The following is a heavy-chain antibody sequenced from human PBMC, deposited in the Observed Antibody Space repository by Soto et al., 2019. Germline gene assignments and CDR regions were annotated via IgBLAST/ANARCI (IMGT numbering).Heavy chain of an antibody. CDR2: ISGSGGST. J-gene: IGHJ4*02. Sequence: GGSLRLSCAASGFTFSSYAMSWVRQAPGKWLEWVSAISGSGGSTYYADSVKGRFTISRDNSKNTLYLQMNSLRAEDTAVYYCAKVDVLRFLEWLFAFDYWGQGXLVTVYS. D-gene: IGHD3-3*01. CDR1: GFTFSSYA. CDR3: AKVDVLRFLEWLFAFDY. V-gene: IGHV3-23*01.